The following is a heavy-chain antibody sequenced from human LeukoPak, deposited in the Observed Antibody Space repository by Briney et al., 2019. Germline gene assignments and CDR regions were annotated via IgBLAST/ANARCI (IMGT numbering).Heavy chain of an antibody. J-gene: IGHJ4*02. CDR2: IYYTGST. D-gene: IGHD2/OR15-2a*01. CDR3: ARFSQYYDSTTHYLDY. V-gene: IGHV4-59*08. CDR1: GGSINNYY. Sequence: SETLSLTCTVSGGSINNYYWSWVRQPPGSGLEWLAYIYYTGSTNYNPSLKTRLTISVDTSKNQFSLRLNSVTAADTAVYYCARFSQYYDSTTHYLDYWGQGILVTVSS.